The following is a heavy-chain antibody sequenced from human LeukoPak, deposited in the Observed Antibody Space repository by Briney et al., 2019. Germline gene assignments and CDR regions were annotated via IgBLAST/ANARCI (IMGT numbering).Heavy chain of an antibody. CDR2: LDSSGSYT. J-gene: IGHJ5*02. CDR3: TKLAIGSITRTMVS. D-gene: IGHD1-7*01. CDR1: GYSFPCKW. V-gene: IGHV5-10-1*01. Sequence: GESLKISCTGPGYSFPCKWITWVRHMHGKGMGWIGRLDSSGSYTKYSPPFKGNVPMSSERSIRTAYSQCNSPKSAATTIYYCTKLAIGSITRTMVSWGQGTLVTVSP.